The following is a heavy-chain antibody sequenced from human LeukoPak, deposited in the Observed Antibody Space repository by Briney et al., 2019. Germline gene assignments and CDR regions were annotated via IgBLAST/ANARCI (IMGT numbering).Heavy chain of an antibody. D-gene: IGHD3-22*01. CDR2: ISFDATNK. V-gene: IGHV3-30*18. CDR3: AKDSSADDSSGYSYYFDY. Sequence: GGSLRLSRAASGFTFSSYGMHWVRQAPGKGLEWVVVISFDATNKYYADSVKGRFTISRDNSKNTLYLQMNSLRAEDTAVYYCAKDSSADDSSGYSYYFDYWGQGTLVTVSS. J-gene: IGHJ4*02. CDR1: GFTFSSYG.